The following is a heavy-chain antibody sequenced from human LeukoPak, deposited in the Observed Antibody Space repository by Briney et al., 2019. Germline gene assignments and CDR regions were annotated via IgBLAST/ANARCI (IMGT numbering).Heavy chain of an antibody. CDR1: GFSFSSYG. D-gene: IGHD4-23*01. CDR3: ARTTVVSPRAFDY. V-gene: IGHV3-30*03. CDR2: ISYDGSNK. J-gene: IGHJ4*02. Sequence: GGSLRLSCAASGFSFSSYGMHWVRQAPGKGLEWVAFISYDGSNKYYADSVKGRFTISRDNSKNTLYLQMNSLRAEDTAVYYCARTTVVSPRAFDYWGQGTLVTVSS.